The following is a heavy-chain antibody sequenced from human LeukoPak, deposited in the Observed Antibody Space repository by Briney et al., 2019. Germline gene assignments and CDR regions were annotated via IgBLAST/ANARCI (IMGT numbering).Heavy chain of an antibody. V-gene: IGHV3-30-3*01. CDR1: GFTFSSYA. D-gene: IGHD3-3*01. CDR3: ARGHDFWSGYYFDY. CDR2: ISYDGNNK. J-gene: IGHJ4*02. Sequence: GGSLRLSCAASGFTFSSYAMHWVRQAPGKGLEWVAVISYDGNNKYYADSVKGRFTISRDNAKNSLYLQMNSLRAEDTAVYYCARGHDFWSGYYFDYWGQGTLVTVSS.